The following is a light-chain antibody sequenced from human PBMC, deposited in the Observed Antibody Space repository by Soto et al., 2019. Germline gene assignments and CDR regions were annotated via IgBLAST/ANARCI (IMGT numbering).Light chain of an antibody. CDR2: GDN. Sequence: QPVLTQPPSVSGAPGQRVTIPCTGSNSNIGSFYDVHWYQQLPGTVPKLLIYGDNNRPSGVPDRFSGSKSGTAASLAITGLQAEDEADYYCQSYDNSLNHVVFGGGTKLTVL. CDR1: NSNIGSFYD. CDR3: QSYDNSLNHVV. J-gene: IGLJ2*01. V-gene: IGLV1-40*01.